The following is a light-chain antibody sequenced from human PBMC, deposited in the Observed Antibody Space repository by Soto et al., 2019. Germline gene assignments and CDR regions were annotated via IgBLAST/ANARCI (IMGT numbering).Light chain of an antibody. Sequence: DIQMTQSPSSLSASLGDRVAITCRASQSISSYLNWYQQKPGKAPKVLIYTTSNLQSGVPSRFSGSGSGTDFALTISSLQPEDFAIYYFQQGYSTPITFGQGTRLEIK. CDR3: QQGYSTPIT. J-gene: IGKJ5*01. CDR2: TTS. V-gene: IGKV1-39*01. CDR1: QSISSY.